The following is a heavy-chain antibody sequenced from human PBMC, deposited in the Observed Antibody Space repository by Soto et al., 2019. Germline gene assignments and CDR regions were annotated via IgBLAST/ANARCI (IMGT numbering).Heavy chain of an antibody. J-gene: IGHJ5*02. CDR2: TYYRSKWYN. CDR3: ARDEAAAAQGGNWFDP. CDR1: GDSVSSNSAA. D-gene: IGHD6-13*01. V-gene: IGHV6-1*01. Sequence: QVQLQQSGPGLVKPSQTLSLTCAISGDSVSSNSAAWNWIRQSPSRGLEWLGRTYYRSKWYNDYAVSGKSRLTINPDTSKNQFSLQLNSVTPEDTAVYYGARDEAAAAQGGNWFDPWGQGTLVTVSS.